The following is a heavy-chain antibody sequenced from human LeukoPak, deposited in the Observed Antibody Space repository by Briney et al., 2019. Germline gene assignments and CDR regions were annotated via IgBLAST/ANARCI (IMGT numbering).Heavy chain of an antibody. D-gene: IGHD1-26*01. Sequence: PGGSLRLSCAASGFTFSGYAMSWVRQAPGKGLEWVSAISGSGGSTYYADSVKGRFTISRDNSKNTLYLQMNSLRAEDTAVYYCAKDGGWWELPAAFDIWGQGTMVTVSS. V-gene: IGHV3-23*01. CDR1: GFTFSGYA. CDR3: AKDGGWWELPAAFDI. J-gene: IGHJ3*02. CDR2: ISGSGGST.